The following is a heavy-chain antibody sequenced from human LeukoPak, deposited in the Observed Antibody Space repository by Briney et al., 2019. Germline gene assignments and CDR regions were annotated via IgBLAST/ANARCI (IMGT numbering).Heavy chain of an antibody. J-gene: IGHJ6*03. CDR2: INHSGST. CDR1: GGSFSGHY. D-gene: IGHD3-16*01. CDR3: ARVKDPGGYYYYYYMDI. V-gene: IGHV4-34*01. Sequence: SEILSLTCAVYGGSFSGHYWTWIRQPPGKGLEWIGGINHSGSTNYNPSLKSRVTISVDTSKNQFSLKVSSVTAADTAVYYCARVKDPGGYYYYYYMDIWGKGNTVTVSS.